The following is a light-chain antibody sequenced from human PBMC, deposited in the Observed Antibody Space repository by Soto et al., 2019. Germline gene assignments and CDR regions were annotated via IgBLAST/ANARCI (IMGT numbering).Light chain of an antibody. J-gene: IGLJ1*01. CDR3: CSYAGSSTVV. Sequence: QSALTQPASVSGSPGQSITISCTGTSSDVGSYNLVSWYQQHPDKAPKLMIFDGNLLPSGVSNRFSGSNFGNTASLTISGLQDEDEADYYCCSYAGSSTVVFGTGTKVTVL. V-gene: IGLV2-23*01. CDR2: DGN. CDR1: SSDVGSYNL.